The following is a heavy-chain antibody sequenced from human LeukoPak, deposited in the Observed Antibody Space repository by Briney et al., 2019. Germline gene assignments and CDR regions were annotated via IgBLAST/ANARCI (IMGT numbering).Heavy chain of an antibody. CDR1: GGSFSGYY. D-gene: IGHD3-3*01. CDR3: AGSGHYYYYGMDV. V-gene: IGHV4-34*01. CDR2: INHSGST. J-gene: IGHJ6*02. Sequence: PSETLSLTRAVYGGSFSGYYWSWIRQPPGKGLEWIGEINHSGSTNYNPSLKSRVTISVDTSKNQFSLKLSSVTAADTAVYYCAGSGHYYYYGMDVWGQGTTVTVSS.